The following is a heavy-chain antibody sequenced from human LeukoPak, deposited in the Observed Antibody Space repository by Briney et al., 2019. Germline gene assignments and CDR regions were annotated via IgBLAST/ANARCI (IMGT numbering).Heavy chain of an antibody. Sequence: PSQTLSLTCTVSGGSISSGGYYWSWIRQPPGKGLEWIGYIYHSGSTYYNPSLKSRVTISVDRSKNQFSLKLSSVTAADTAVYYCARGRGYSGYVHDYWGQGTLVTVSS. CDR3: ARGRGYSGYVHDY. CDR1: GGSISSGGYY. J-gene: IGHJ4*02. D-gene: IGHD5-12*01. CDR2: IYHSGST. V-gene: IGHV4-30-2*01.